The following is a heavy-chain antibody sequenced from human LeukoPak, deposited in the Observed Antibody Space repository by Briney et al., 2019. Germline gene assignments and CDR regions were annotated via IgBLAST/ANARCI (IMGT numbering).Heavy chain of an antibody. V-gene: IGHV3-23*01. CDR2: ISGGGGST. CDR3: ARALIAVAGTQPDY. D-gene: IGHD6-19*01. J-gene: IGHJ4*02. CDR1: GFTFSSYA. Sequence: GGSLRLSCAASGFTFSSYAMSWVRQAPGKGLEWVSAISGGGGSTYYADSVKGRFTISRDNSKNTLYLQMNSLRAEDTAVYYCARALIAVAGTQPDYWGQGTLVTVSS.